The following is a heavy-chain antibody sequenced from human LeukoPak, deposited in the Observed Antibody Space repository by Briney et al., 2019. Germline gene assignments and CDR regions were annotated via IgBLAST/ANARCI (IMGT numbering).Heavy chain of an antibody. D-gene: IGHD6-19*01. CDR2: IYYSGST. CDR1: GGSISSHY. CDR3: ARDASSGIDY. Sequence: PSETLSLTCTVSGGSISSHYWSWIRQPPGKGLEWIGYIYYSGSTNYNPSLKSRVTISVDTSKNQFSLKLSSVTAADTAMYYCARDASSGIDYWGQGTLVTVSS. J-gene: IGHJ4*02. V-gene: IGHV4-59*11.